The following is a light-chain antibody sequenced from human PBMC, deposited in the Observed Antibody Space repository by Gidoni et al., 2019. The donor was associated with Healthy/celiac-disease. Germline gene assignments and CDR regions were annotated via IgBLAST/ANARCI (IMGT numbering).Light chain of an antibody. Sequence: DLQMTHSPSTLSASVGDRVTITCRASQSISSWLAWYQQKPGKAPKLLIYKASSLESGVPSRFSGSGSGTEFTLTISSLQPDDFATYYCQQYNSSPWTFGQGTKVEIK. CDR2: KAS. V-gene: IGKV1-5*03. J-gene: IGKJ1*01. CDR3: QQYNSSPWT. CDR1: QSISSW.